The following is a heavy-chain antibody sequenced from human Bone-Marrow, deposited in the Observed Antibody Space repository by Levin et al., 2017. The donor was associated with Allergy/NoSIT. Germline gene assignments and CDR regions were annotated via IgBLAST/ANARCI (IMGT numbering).Heavy chain of an antibody. CDR2: IYYNGKT. J-gene: IGHJ3*02. CDR3: VRPRLAARRDDAFEI. Sequence: KSSETLSLSCIVSGGSINDNHYYWGWIRQPPGKGLEWIGTIYYNGKTYHNSSLKSRVTLSLDTSQNLFSLKLTSVTAADTAVYYCVRPRLAARRDDAFEIWGQGTMVTVSS. D-gene: IGHD6-6*01. V-gene: IGHV4-39*01. CDR1: GGSINDNHYY.